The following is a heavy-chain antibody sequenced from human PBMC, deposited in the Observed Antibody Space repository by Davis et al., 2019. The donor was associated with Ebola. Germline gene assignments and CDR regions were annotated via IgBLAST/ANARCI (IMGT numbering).Heavy chain of an antibody. CDR1: GFTFSDYG. V-gene: IGHV3-30*03. J-gene: IGHJ4*02. CDR3: ARVDTAMGKDY. D-gene: IGHD5-18*01. Sequence: GESLKISCAASGFTFSDYGMHWVRQAPGEGLDWVAVISYDGGNKYYADSVKGRFTISRDNSKNTLYLEMNSLRAEDTAVYYCARVDTAMGKDYWGQGTLVTVSS. CDR2: ISYDGGNK.